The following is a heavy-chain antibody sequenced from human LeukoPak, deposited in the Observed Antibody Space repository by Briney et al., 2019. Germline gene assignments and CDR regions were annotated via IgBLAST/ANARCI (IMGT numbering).Heavy chain of an antibody. CDR2: FDPEDGET. CDR1: GYTLTELS. CDR3: ATAGPYYYGSGSYPSPLLDV. D-gene: IGHD3-10*01. V-gene: IGHV1-24*01. Sequence: SVKVSCKVSGYTLTELSMHWVRQAPGKGLEWMGGFDPEDGETIYAQKFQGRVTMTEDTSTDTAYMELSSLRSEDTAVYYCATAGPYYYGSGSYPSPLLDVWGQGTTVTVSS. J-gene: IGHJ6*02.